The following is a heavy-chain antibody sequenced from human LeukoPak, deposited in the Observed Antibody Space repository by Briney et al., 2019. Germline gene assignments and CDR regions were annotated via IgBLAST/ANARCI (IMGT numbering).Heavy chain of an antibody. V-gene: IGHV4-59*01. Sequence: SETLSLTCLVSAGSISIYYWSWIRQPPGKGQECIWYIYYSGSTNYNPSLKSRVTISVDTSKNQFSLKLSSVTAADTAVYYCARGAFYFDYWGQGTLVTVSS. CDR3: ARGAFYFDY. CDR1: AGSISIYY. CDR2: IYYSGST. J-gene: IGHJ4*02.